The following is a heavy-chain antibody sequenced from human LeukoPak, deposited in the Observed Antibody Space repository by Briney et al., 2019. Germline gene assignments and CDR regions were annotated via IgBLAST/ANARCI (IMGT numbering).Heavy chain of an antibody. D-gene: IGHD4-23*01. J-gene: IGHJ4*02. CDR2: INHSGRT. CDR3: ARDPTTVVTLPYYFDF. Sequence: SETLSLTRAVSGGSFFGSHWNWIRQSPEKGVEWLGEINHSGRTNYNPSLKSRVTISVDTSKSQFFLKLTSVTAADTAVYYCARDPTTVVTLPYYFDFWGQGTLVTVSA. CDR1: GGSFFGSH. V-gene: IGHV4-34*01.